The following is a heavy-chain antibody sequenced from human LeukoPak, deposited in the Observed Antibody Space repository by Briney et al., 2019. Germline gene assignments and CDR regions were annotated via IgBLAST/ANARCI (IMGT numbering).Heavy chain of an antibody. CDR1: GSPFSSYW. D-gene: IGHD4-23*01. CDR2: INTDGSST. Sequence: GGPLGLSVAAPGSPFSSYWIHWVRQPPGKGLLWVSRINTDGSSTTYADSVKGRFTISRDNAKNTVYLQMNSLRAEDTAVYYCARGGGNFPFGYWGQGTLVTVSS. V-gene: IGHV3-74*01. J-gene: IGHJ4*02. CDR3: ARGGGNFPFGY.